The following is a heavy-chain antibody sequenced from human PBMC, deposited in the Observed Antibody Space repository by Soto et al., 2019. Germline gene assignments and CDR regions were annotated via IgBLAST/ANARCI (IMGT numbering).Heavy chain of an antibody. CDR3: ARANVVATIVKFDS. CDR2: IYYSGST. Sequence: SETLSLTCTVSGGSISSYYWSWIRQPPGKGLEWIGYIYYSGSTNYNPSLKSRVTISVDTSKNQFSLKLSSVTAADTAVYYCARANVVATIVKFDSWGQGTLVTVSS. V-gene: IGHV4-59*08. J-gene: IGHJ4*02. D-gene: IGHD5-12*01. CDR1: GGSISSYY.